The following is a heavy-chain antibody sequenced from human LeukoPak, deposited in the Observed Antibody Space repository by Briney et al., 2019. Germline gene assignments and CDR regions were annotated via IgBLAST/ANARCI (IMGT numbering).Heavy chain of an antibody. CDR2: INPSGGST. CDR3: ASDYSSPRNYYYYMDV. J-gene: IGHJ6*03. CDR1: GYTFTSYY. D-gene: IGHD6-13*01. V-gene: IGHV1-46*01. Sequence: ASVKVSCKASGYTFTSYYMHWVRQAPGQGLEWMGIINPSGGSTSYAQKFQGRVTMTRDTSTSTVYMELSRLRSDDTAVYYCASDYSSPRNYYYYMDVWGKGTTVTVSS.